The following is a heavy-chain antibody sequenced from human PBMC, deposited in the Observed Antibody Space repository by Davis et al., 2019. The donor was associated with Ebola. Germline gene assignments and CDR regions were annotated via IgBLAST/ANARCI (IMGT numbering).Heavy chain of an antibody. CDR1: GFTFSSYS. CDR2: ISSSSSYI. CDR3: ASESMYYFDY. V-gene: IGHV3-21*01. Sequence: GVLKISCAASGFTFSSYSMNWVRQAPGKGLEWVSSISSSSSYIYYADSVKGRFTISRDNAKNSLYLQMNSLRAVDTAVYYCASESMYYFDYWGQGTLVTVSS. J-gene: IGHJ4*02.